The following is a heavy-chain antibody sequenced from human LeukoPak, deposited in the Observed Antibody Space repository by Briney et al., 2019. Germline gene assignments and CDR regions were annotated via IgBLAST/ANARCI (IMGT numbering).Heavy chain of an antibody. J-gene: IGHJ4*02. D-gene: IGHD6-19*01. CDR1: GFTFSTYS. V-gene: IGHV3-33*08. Sequence: GGSLRLSCAASGFTFSTYSMNWVRQAPGKGLEWAAVIWYDGSNKYYADSVKGRFTISRDNSKNTLYLQMNSLRAEDTAVYYCARGSSGWYNYFDYWGQGTLVTVSS. CDR2: IWYDGSNK. CDR3: ARGSSGWYNYFDY.